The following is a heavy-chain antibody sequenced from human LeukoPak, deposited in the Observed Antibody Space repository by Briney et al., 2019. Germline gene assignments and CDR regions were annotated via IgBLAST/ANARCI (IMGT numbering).Heavy chain of an antibody. V-gene: IGHV3-74*01. CDR2: INSDGSTT. CDR1: GFTFSSYW. Sequence: GGSLRLSCAASGFTFSSYWMHWVRQAPGKGLVWVSRINSDGSTTSYADSVKGRFTISRDNAKNTLYLQMNSLRAEDTAVYYCARVSSGWYYFDYWGQGTLVTVSS. CDR3: ARVSSGWYYFDY. J-gene: IGHJ4*02. D-gene: IGHD6-19*01.